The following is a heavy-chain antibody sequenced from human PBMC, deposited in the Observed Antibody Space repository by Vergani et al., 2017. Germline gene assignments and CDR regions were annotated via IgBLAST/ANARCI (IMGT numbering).Heavy chain of an antibody. D-gene: IGHD2-21*01. CDR3: VRRTDGCRGAVCYSAPVYMDV. V-gene: IGHV1-2*02. Sequence: QVQLVQSGSEVKKPGASMKVSCKASGYIFTDYYIHWVQQAPGQGPEWMGWIDTKSGDTSYAQQFQGRVTMTRVPSLRSAYMDLGRLTSDDSAVYYCVRRTDGCRGAVCYSAPVYMDVWGEGTTVTVSS. J-gene: IGHJ6*03. CDR1: GYIFTDYY. CDR2: IDTKSGDT.